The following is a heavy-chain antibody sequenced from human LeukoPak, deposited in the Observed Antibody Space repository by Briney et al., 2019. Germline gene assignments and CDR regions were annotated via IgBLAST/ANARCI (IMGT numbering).Heavy chain of an antibody. J-gene: IGHJ3*02. CDR2: ISSSGSTI. CDR3: ARGDSSGWYRAFDI. V-gene: IGHV3-48*03. D-gene: IGHD6-19*01. CDR1: GFTFSSYE. Sequence: GGSLRLSCAASGFTFSSYEMNWVRQAPGKGLEWVSYISSSGSTIYYADSVKGRFTISRDNAENSLYLQMNSLRAEDTAVYYCARGDSSGWYRAFDIWGQGTMVTVSS.